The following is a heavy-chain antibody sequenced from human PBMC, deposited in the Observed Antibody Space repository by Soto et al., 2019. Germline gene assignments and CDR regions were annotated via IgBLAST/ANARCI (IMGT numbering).Heavy chain of an antibody. CDR2: IYHSGST. CDR1: GGSISSSNW. J-gene: IGHJ4*02. D-gene: IGHD6-13*01. CDR3: ARLAAAGTNFDY. Sequence: QVQLQESGPGLVKPSGTLSLTCAVSGGSISSSNWWSWVRQPPGKGLEWIGEIYHSGSTNYNPSLTSRATISVDKSQNLFSLKLSSVTAADTAVYYCARLAAAGTNFDYWGQGTLVTVSS. V-gene: IGHV4-4*02.